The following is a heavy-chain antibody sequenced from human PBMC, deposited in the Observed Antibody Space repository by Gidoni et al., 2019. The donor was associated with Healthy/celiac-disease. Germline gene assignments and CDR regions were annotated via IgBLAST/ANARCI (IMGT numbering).Heavy chain of an antibody. CDR2: ISYDGSNK. Sequence: QVQLVESGGGVVQPGRSLRLSCAASGFTFSSYGMHWVRQAPAKGLEWVAVISYDGSNKYYADSVKGRFTISRDNSKNTLYLQMNSLRAEDTAVYYCAKDYYDSSGYPHYWGQGTLVTVSS. D-gene: IGHD3-22*01. CDR1: GFTFSSYG. V-gene: IGHV3-30*18. CDR3: AKDYYDSSGYPHY. J-gene: IGHJ4*02.